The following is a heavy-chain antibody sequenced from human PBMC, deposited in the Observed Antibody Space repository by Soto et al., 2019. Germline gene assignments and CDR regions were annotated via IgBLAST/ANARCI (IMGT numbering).Heavy chain of an antibody. J-gene: IGHJ5*02. CDR3: ARQETAYYDILTGYSFDP. CDR2: IYYSGST. D-gene: IGHD3-9*01. V-gene: IGHV4-59*08. CDR1: GGSISSYY. Sequence: SETLSLTCTVSGGSISSYYWSWIRQPPGKGLEWIGYIYYSGSTNYNPSLKSRVTISVDTSKNQFSLKLSSVTAADTAVYYCARQETAYYDILTGYSFDPWGQGTLVTVSS.